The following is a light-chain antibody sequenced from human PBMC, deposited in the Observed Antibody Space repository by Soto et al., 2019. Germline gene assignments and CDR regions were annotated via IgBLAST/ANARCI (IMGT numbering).Light chain of an antibody. V-gene: IGLV2-23*01. CDR2: EGS. CDR3: CSYAGSSTSHVV. J-gene: IGLJ2*01. CDR1: SSIVGSYNL. Sequence: QSALTQPASVSGSPGQSITISCTGPSSIVGSYNLVSWYQQHPGKAPKLMIYEGSKRPSGVSNRFSGSKSGNTASLTISGLQAEDEADYYCCSYAGSSTSHVVFGGGTQLTVL.